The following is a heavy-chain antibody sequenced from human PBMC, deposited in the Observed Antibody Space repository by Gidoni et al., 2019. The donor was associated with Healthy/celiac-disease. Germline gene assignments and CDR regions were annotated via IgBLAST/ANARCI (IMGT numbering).Heavy chain of an antibody. D-gene: IGHD3-22*01. V-gene: IGHV3-21*01. CDR3: AREVDYYDSSGYYGNWFDP. CDR1: GFTFSSYS. J-gene: IGHJ5*02. Sequence: EVQLVESGGGLVKPGGSLRLSCAASGFTFSSYSMNWVRQAPGKGLEWVSSISSSSSYIYYADSVKGRFTISRDNAKNSLYLQMNSLRAEDTAVYYCAREVDYYDSSGYYGNWFDPWGQGTLVTVSS. CDR2: ISSSSSYI.